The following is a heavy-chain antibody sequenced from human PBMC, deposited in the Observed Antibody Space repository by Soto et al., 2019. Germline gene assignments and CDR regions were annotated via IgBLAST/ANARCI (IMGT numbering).Heavy chain of an antibody. CDR2: ISAYNGNT. Sequence: QVQLVQSGAEVKKPGASVKFSCKASGYTFTSYGISWVRQAPGKGLEWMGWISAYNGNTNYARKIQGRVTMTTDTPTSTAYMELRSLRSDAAAVYYCARDLPPVDYWGQGTLVTVSS. V-gene: IGHV1-18*01. J-gene: IGHJ4*02. CDR1: GYTFTSYG. CDR3: ARDLPPVDY.